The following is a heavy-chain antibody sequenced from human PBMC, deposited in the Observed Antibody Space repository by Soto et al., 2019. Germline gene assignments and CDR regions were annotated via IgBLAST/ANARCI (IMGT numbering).Heavy chain of an antibody. CDR1: GYTFSTYG. V-gene: IGHV1-18*01. CDR2: VSPYNGNT. CDR3: VRGGILEANRPYYYYGLDV. D-gene: IGHD1-1*01. Sequence: ASVRVSCKVFGYTFSTYGLSWVRQAPGQGLEWMGWVSPYNGNTYYAPGLQGRVTMTTDTSTNTAYMSLRSLRSDDTAIYYCVRGGILEANRPYYYYGLDVWGQGTPVTVSS. J-gene: IGHJ6*02.